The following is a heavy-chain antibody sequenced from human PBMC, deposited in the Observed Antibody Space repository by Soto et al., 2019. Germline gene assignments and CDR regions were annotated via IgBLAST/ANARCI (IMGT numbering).Heavy chain of an antibody. CDR2: IYSGGST. V-gene: IGHV3-66*01. Sequence: EVQLVESGGGLVQPGGSLRLSCAASGFTVSSNYMSWVRQAPGKGLEWVSVIYSGGSTYYADSVKGRFTISRDNSKNTVYLLMNSMRAEDTAVYYCARGGGQQLLIYWGQGTLVTVSS. D-gene: IGHD6-13*01. J-gene: IGHJ4*02. CDR3: ARGGGQQLLIY. CDR1: GFTVSSNY.